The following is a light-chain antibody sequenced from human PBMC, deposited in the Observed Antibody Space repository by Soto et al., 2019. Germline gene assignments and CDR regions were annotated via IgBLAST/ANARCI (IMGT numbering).Light chain of an antibody. Sequence: QSVLTQPPSASGTPGQRVTISCSGSSSNIMSNTVNWYQVLPGTAPKVLIQGNHQRPSGVPARFSGSKSGTSASLAISGLQSEDEADYYCSAYRRGIIVFGGGTKVTVL. CDR1: SSNIMSNT. CDR2: GNH. J-gene: IGLJ2*01. V-gene: IGLV1-44*01. CDR3: SAYRRGIIV.